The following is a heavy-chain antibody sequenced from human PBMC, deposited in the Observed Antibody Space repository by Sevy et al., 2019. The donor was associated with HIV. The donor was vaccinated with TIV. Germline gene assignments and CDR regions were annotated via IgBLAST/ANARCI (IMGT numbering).Heavy chain of an antibody. CDR1: GFTFSTYG. CDR3: ARDLEFYDYGDYGPAFTPDY. J-gene: IGHJ4*02. V-gene: IGHV3-33*01. D-gene: IGHD4-17*01. Sequence: GSLRLSCAASGFTFSTYGMHWVRQAPGKGLEWVAVMWFDGSNTYYADSVKGRFTISRDIAKNTLHLQMNSLRAEDTAVYYCARDLEFYDYGDYGPAFTPDYWGQGTLVTVSS. CDR2: MWFDGSNT.